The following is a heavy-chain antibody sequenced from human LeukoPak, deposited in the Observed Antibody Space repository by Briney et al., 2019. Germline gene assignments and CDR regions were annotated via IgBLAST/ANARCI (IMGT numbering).Heavy chain of an antibody. D-gene: IGHD3-10*01. V-gene: IGHV4-34*01. CDR1: GGSFSGYY. CDR3: ARRMPSGYTMVRGVIDY. J-gene: IGHJ4*02. CDR2: INHSGST. Sequence: SETLSLTCAVYGGSFSGYYWSWIRQPPGKGLEWIGEINHSGSTNYNPSLKSRVTISVDTSKNQFSLKLSSVTAADTAVYYCARRMPSGYTMVRGVIDYWGQGTLVTVSS.